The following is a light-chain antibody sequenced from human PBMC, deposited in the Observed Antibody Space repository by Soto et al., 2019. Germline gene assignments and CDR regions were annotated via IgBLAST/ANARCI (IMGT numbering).Light chain of an antibody. CDR3: SSSTSRSTLV. CDR1: SSDVGGYNY. J-gene: IGLJ2*01. CDR2: EVN. V-gene: IGLV2-14*01. Sequence: QSALTQPASVSGSPGQSITISCTGTSSDVGGYNYVSWYQQHPGKAPKLMIFEVNNRPSGVSNRFSGSKSGITASLTISGLQADDEADYYCSSSTSRSTLVFGGGTKVTVL.